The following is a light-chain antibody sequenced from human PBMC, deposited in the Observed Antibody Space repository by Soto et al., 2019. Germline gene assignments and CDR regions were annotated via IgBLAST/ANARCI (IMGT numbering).Light chain of an antibody. CDR3: QQFGSS. J-gene: IGKJ1*01. Sequence: EIVLTQAAGTLSLSPGERATLSCRASQSVSSSYLAWYQQKPGQAPRLLIYGASSRATGIPDRFSGSGSGTDFTFTIRRLEPEDFAVYYCQQFGSSFGQGTRWISN. V-gene: IGKV3-20*01. CDR1: QSVSSSY. CDR2: GAS.